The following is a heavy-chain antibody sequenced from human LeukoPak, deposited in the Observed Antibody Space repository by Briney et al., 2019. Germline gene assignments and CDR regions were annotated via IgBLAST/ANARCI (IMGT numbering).Heavy chain of an antibody. J-gene: IGHJ6*03. D-gene: IGHD1-1*01. CDR2: ISSSSSTI. CDR3: ARDHFGTPPYYYYYMDV. CDR1: GFTFSSYS. Sequence: GGSLRLSCAASGFTFSSYSMNWVRQAPGKGLEWVSYISSSSSTIYYADSVKGRFTISRDNAKNSLYLQMNSLRAEDTAVYYCARDHFGTPPYYYYYMDVWGKGTTVTVSS. V-gene: IGHV3-48*01.